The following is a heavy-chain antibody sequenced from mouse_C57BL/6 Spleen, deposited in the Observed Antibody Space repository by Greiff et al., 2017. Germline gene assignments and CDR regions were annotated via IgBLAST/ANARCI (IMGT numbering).Heavy chain of an antibody. CDR1: GYAFSSYW. CDR3: ARGTFYDYGGRYFDV. Sequence: QVQLQQSGAELAKPGASVKISCKASGYAFSSYWMNWVKQRPGKGLEWIGQIYPGDGDTNYNGKFKGKATLTAVKSSSTAYMQLSSLTSEDSAVYFCARGTFYDYGGRYFDVWGTGATVTVSS. D-gene: IGHD2-4*01. CDR2: IYPGDGDT. V-gene: IGHV1-80*01. J-gene: IGHJ1*03.